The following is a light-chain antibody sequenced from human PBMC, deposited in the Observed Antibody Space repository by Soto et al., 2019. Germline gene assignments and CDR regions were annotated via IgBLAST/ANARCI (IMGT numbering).Light chain of an antibody. CDR1: QSVLYNSDNKNY. J-gene: IGKJ4*01. CDR3: QQYYTTLS. V-gene: IGKV4-1*01. CDR2: WAS. Sequence: DIVMTQSPDSLAVSLGERATINCKSSQSVLYNSDNKNYLAWYQQKPGQPPKLLIYWASTRASGVPDRISGSGSGADFTLTTSSLQAEDVAVYYCQQYYTTLSFGGGTKVEIK.